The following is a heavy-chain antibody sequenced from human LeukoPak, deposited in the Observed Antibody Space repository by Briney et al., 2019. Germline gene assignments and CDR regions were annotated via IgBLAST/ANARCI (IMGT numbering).Heavy chain of an antibody. D-gene: IGHD5-24*01. CDR1: GGTFSSYA. V-gene: IGHV1-69*13. CDR2: IILIFGTA. CDR3: ARVGDREMATIFSSPVGALDY. Sequence: SVKVSCKASGGTFSSYAISWVRQAPGQGLEWMGGIILIFGTAKYAQKFQGRVTITADESTSTAYMELSSLRSEDTAVYYCARVGDREMATIFSSPVGALDYWGQGTLVTVSS. J-gene: IGHJ4*02.